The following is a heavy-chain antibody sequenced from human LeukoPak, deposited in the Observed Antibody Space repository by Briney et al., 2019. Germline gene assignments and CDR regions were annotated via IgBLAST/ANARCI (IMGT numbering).Heavy chain of an antibody. V-gene: IGHV3-7*03. D-gene: IGHD1-26*01. J-gene: IGHJ4*02. CDR2: IKQDGSEK. Sequence: GGSLRLSCAASGFTFGSYWMSWVRQAPGKGLEWVANIKQDGSEKYYVDSVKGRFTISRDNAENSLSLQMNSLRAEDTAVYYCVRDLGGRSGHWGQGTLVTVSS. CDR1: GFTFGSYW. CDR3: VRDLGGRSGH.